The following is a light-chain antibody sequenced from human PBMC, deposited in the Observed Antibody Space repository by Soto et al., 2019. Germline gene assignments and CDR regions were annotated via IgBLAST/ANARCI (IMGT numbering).Light chain of an antibody. CDR3: QRYGSSPYT. CDR1: QSVSSNY. Sequence: EIVLTQSPGTLSLSTGERATLSCRASQSVSSNYLAWYQQKPGQAPKLLIYGASSRATGIPDRFSGRGSGTDLTTTISRLEPEDFAVYYCQRYGSSPYTFGQGTKLEIK. J-gene: IGKJ2*01. V-gene: IGKV3-20*01. CDR2: GAS.